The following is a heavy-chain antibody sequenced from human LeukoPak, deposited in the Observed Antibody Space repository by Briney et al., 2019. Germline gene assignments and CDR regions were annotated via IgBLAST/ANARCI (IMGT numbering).Heavy chain of an antibody. CDR1: GFTFSNAW. Sequence: GGSLRLSCAASGFTFSNAWMSWVRQAPGKGLECVCRIKSKTDGGTTDYGGSVKGRFIISRDDSKNTLYVQMNNLKTEYTAVYYCTTNHSVSYSFDSWGQGTLVSVAS. CDR2: IKSKTDGGTT. D-gene: IGHD5/OR15-5a*01. CDR3: TTNHSVSYSFDS. V-gene: IGHV3-15*01. J-gene: IGHJ4*02.